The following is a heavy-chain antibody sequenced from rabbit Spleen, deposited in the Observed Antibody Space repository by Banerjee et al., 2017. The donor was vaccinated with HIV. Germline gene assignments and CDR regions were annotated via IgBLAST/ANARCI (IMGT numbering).Heavy chain of an antibody. V-gene: IGHV1S45*01. Sequence: QEQLVESGGGLVQPGGSLKLSCKASGFDFSSGYDMCWVRQAPGKGLEWIACIFSGRISGSDYASWVNGRFTISKTSSTTVTLQMTSLTVADTAAYFCARNPVVAGSITRLDLWGPGTLVTVS. CDR1: GFDFSSGYD. CDR3: ARNPVVAGSITRLDL. D-gene: IGHD3-1*01. J-gene: IGHJ3*01. CDR2: IFSGRISGS.